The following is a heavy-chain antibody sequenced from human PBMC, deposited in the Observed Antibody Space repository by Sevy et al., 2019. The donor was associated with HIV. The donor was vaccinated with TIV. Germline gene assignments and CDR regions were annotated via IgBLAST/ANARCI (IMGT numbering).Heavy chain of an antibody. CDR2: ISPDSGGA. CDR3: VRVYRGSYYFDY. J-gene: IGHJ4*02. D-gene: IGHD1-26*01. V-gene: IGHV1-2*02. CDR1: GYSFIVYY. Sequence: ASVKVSCKASGYSFIVYYIHWVRQAPGQGLEWMGWISPDSGGAKYARRFQGRVTMARDTSISTTYMELSGLRSDDTAIYYCVRVYRGSYYFDYWGQGTLVTVSS.